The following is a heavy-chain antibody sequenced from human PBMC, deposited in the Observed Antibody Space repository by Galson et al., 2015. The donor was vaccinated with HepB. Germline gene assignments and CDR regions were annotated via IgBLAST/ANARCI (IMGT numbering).Heavy chain of an antibody. CDR1: GFTFSSYG. V-gene: IGHV3-33*08. Sequence: SLRLSCAASGFTFSSYGMHWVRQAPGKGLEWVAVIWYDGSNKYYADSVKGRFTISRDNSKNTLYLQMNSLRAEDTAVYYCARDVGLQRGDDAFDIWSQGTMVTVSS. D-gene: IGHD1-26*01. CDR2: IWYDGSNK. J-gene: IGHJ3*02. CDR3: ARDVGLQRGDDAFDI.